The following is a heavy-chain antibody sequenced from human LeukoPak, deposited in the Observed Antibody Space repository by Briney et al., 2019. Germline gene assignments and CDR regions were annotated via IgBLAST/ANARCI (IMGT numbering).Heavy chain of an antibody. CDR2: IKQDGSEK. CDR3: AKVGGYYDYVWGSYRYRLGNHFDY. Sequence: GGSLRLSCAASGFTFSSYWMSWVRQAPGKGLEWVANIKQDGSEKYYVDSVKGRFTISRDNAKNSLYLQMNSLRAEDTAVYYCAKVGGYYDYVWGSYRYRLGNHFDYWGQGTLVTVSS. D-gene: IGHD3-16*02. CDR1: GFTFSSYW. J-gene: IGHJ4*02. V-gene: IGHV3-7*01.